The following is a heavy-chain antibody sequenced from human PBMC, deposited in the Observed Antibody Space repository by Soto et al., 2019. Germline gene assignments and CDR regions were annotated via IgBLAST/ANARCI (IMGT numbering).Heavy chain of an antibody. J-gene: IGHJ6*02. CDR3: ARDGDHVYFYGMDI. Sequence: LQESVPGLVKASETLSLSCSVSFGPMRGYYWSWIRQPPGKGLEWIANIFYNGGANYNPSLRSRVTISVDKSKNSFSLRLTSVTPADTAVYYCARDGDHVYFYGMDIWGQGTTVTVS. CDR2: IFYNGGA. CDR1: FGPMRGYY. V-gene: IGHV4-59*01. D-gene: IGHD7-27*01.